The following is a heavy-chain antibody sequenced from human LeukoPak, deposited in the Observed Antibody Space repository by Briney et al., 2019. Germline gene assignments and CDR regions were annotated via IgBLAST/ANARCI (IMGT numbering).Heavy chain of an antibody. CDR1: GGSFSGYY. CDR2: INHSGST. CDR3: ARAPGLRFHGMDA. V-gene: IGHV4-34*01. J-gene: IGHJ6*02. D-gene: IGHD3-3*01. Sequence: SETLSLTCAVYGGSFSGYYWSWIRQPPGKGLEWIGEINHSGSTNYNPSLKSRVTISVDTSKNQFSLKLSSVTAADAAVYYCARAPGLRFHGMDAWGQGTTVTVSS.